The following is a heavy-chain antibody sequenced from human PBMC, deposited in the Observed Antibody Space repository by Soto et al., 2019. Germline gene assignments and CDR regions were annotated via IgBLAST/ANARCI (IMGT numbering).Heavy chain of an antibody. CDR1: GFTFSRFE. J-gene: IGHJ4*02. Sequence: GGSLRLSCAASGFTFSRFELHWFRQAPGKGLEWISYISSSGSTAYYASSVEGRFTISRDNANNSVYLQMDSLRAEDTALYYCTRAAWFPYLSFYWGQGALVTVSS. D-gene: IGHD3-10*01. V-gene: IGHV3-48*03. CDR2: ISSSGSTA. CDR3: TRAAWFPYLSFY.